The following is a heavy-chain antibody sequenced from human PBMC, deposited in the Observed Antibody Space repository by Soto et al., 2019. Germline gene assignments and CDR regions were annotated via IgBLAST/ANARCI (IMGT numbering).Heavy chain of an antibody. D-gene: IGHD3-10*02. CDR1: GASISTGPYS. CDR3: ASQRHIFGDNFTIPIYWFFDL. CDR2: FYYSGST. J-gene: IGHJ2*01. V-gene: IGHV4-39*01. Sequence: SETLSLTCTVSGASISTGPYSRGWIRQPPGKGREWIGTFYYSGSTHYNPSLESRGTISVDTSKNQFSLKVSSVTAADTAMYYCASQRHIFGDNFTIPIYWFFDLWGRGTLVAVSS.